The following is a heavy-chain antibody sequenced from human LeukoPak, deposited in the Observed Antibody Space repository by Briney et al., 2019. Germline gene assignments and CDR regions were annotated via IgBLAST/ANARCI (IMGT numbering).Heavy chain of an antibody. V-gene: IGHV1-2*06. J-gene: IGHJ4*02. D-gene: IGHD3-22*01. Sequence: ASVKVSCKASGYTFTGYYMHWVRQAPGQGLEWMGRINPNSGGTNCAQKFQGRVTMTRDTSISTAYMELSRLRSDDTAVYYCARSQGYYYDSSGYLLDYWGQGTLVTVSS. CDR3: ARSQGYYYDSSGYLLDY. CDR2: INPNSGGT. CDR1: GYTFTGYY.